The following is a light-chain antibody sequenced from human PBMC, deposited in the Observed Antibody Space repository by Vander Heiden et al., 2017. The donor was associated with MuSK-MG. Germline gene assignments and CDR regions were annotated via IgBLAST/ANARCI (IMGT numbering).Light chain of an antibody. J-gene: IGKJ1*01. CDR3: QQDSNWWT. Sequence: EIVMTQSPATLSVSPGERATLSCRASQIIDTNLAWYQQKPGQAPRLLIYDASTRAYGIPDRFSGSGSGTEFTLTISSLQSEDIAVYYWQQDSNWWTFGQGTKVEIK. CDR1: QIIDTN. V-gene: IGKV3-15*01. CDR2: DAS.